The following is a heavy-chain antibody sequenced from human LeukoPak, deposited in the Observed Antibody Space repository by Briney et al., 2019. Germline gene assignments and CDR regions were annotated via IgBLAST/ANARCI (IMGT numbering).Heavy chain of an antibody. CDR1: GFTFSDYY. J-gene: IGHJ6*03. CDR3: AREGLWFGEPHYYMDV. CDR2: ISTSGTI. Sequence: GGSLRLSCATSGFTFSDYYMSWIRQAPGKGLEWVSYISTSGTIYYADSVRGRFTISRDNAKNSLYLQLSSLRAEDTAVYYCAREGLWFGEPHYYMDVWGKGTTVTVSS. V-gene: IGHV3-11*01. D-gene: IGHD3-10*01.